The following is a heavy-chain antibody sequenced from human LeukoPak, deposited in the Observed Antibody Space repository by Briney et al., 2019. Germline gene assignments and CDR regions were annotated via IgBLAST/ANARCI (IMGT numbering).Heavy chain of an antibody. CDR1: GLTFSNYA. Sequence: GGSLRLSCVASGLTFSNYAMHWVRQAPGKGVEGVAVISYDGTTEYYEDSVKGRFTISRDNSRDTLYLQMSSLRAEDTAVYYCARAYRNSAWFDLNYWGQGTLVTVSS. V-gene: IGHV3-30*04. CDR3: ARAYRNSAWFDLNY. CDR2: ISYDGTTE. D-gene: IGHD3-10*01. J-gene: IGHJ4*02.